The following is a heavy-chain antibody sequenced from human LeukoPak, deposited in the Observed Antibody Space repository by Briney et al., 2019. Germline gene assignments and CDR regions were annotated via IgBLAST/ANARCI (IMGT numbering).Heavy chain of an antibody. J-gene: IGHJ5*02. CDR2: VIPIFGTA. V-gene: IGHV1-69*01. CDR3: ARGSGYCSGGSCRNWFDP. Sequence: SVKVSCKASGGTFSSYAISWVRQAPGQGVEWMGGVIPIFGTANYAQKFQGRVTITADESTSTAYMELSGLRSEDTAVYYCARGSGYCSGGSCRNWFDPWGQGTLVTVSS. CDR1: GGTFSSYA. D-gene: IGHD2-15*01.